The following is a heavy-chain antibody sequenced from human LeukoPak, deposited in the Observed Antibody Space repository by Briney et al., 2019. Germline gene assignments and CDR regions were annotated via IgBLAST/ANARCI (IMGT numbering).Heavy chain of an antibody. CDR2: INTYNGNP. J-gene: IGHJ4*02. D-gene: IGHD3-9*01. CDR1: GYTFIDYG. V-gene: IGHV1-18*01. CDR3: ARNAVPNILTGYSALSFDY. Sequence: GASVKVSCKGSGYTFIDYGISWVRQAPGQGLEWMGWINTYNGNPNYAQKFQGRVIMTTDTSTSTVYMELETLTSDDTAVYYCARNAVPNILTGYSALSFDYWGQGTLVTVSS.